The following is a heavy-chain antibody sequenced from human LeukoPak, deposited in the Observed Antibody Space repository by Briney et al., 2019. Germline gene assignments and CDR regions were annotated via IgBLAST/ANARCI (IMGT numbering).Heavy chain of an antibody. D-gene: IGHD3-10*01. CDR3: AGGVWIGDIHY. CDR2: IYSGGST. V-gene: IGHV3-53*01. Sequence: GGSLGLSCAASGFTVSSNYMSWVRQAPGKGLEWVSVIYSGGSTYYADSVKGRFTISRDNSKNTLYLQMNSLRAEDTAVYYCAGGVWIGDIHYWGQGTLVTVSS. CDR1: GFTVSSNY. J-gene: IGHJ4*02.